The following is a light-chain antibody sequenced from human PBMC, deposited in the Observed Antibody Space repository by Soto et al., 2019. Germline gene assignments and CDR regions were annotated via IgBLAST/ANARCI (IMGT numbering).Light chain of an antibody. CDR1: QCISHY. Sequence: DIQMTQSPSAMVASVGDRVTSTCRASQCISHYLAWFQQRPGQFPKRLIYGESTLQSGVPSRFRGSGSGTEFTLTISSLQPDDFATYYCPQYNTYSTVGPATRLEIK. CDR2: GES. V-gene: IGKV1-17*03. J-gene: IGKJ5*01. CDR3: PQYNTYST.